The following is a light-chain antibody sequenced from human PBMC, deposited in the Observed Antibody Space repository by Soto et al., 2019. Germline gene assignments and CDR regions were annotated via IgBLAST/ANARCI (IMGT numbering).Light chain of an antibody. CDR3: QQSYSTPL. CDR2: KAS. CDR1: QTISSW. J-gene: IGKJ3*01. V-gene: IGKV1-5*03. Sequence: QMTQSPSTLSGSVGDRVTITCRASQTISSWLAWYQQKPGKAPKLLIYKASTLKSGVPSRFSGSGSGTEFTLTISSLQPEDFATYYRQQSYSTPLFGPGTKVD.